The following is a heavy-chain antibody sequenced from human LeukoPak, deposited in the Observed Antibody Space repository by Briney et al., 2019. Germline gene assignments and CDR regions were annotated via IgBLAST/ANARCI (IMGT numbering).Heavy chain of an antibody. CDR1: GYTFTGYY. V-gene: IGHV1-2*06. Sequence: GASVKVSCKASGYTFTGYYMHWVRQAPGQGLEWMGRINPNSGGTNYAQEFQGRVTMTRDTPISTAYMELSRLRSDDTAVYYCARDLIFASGSNWFDPWGQGTLVTVSS. CDR3: ARDLIFASGSNWFDP. CDR2: INPNSGGT. J-gene: IGHJ5*02. D-gene: IGHD3-22*01.